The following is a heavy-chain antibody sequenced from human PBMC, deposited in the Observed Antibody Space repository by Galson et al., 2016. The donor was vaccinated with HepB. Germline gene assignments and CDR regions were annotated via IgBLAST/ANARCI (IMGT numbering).Heavy chain of an antibody. Sequence: SLRLSCAASGFTFSSYVMHWVRQTPGKGLEWVGLIWHDGSSEYYGDFVEGRFTISRDNSKNTLYLQMNSLRVEDTAVYYCARNYYDTVGRFDQWGQGTLVTVSS. J-gene: IGHJ4*02. V-gene: IGHV3-33*01. CDR3: ARNYYDTVGRFDQ. D-gene: IGHD3-22*01. CDR2: IWHDGSSE. CDR1: GFTFSSYV.